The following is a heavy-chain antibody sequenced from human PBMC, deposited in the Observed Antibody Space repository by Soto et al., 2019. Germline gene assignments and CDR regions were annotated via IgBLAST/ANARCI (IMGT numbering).Heavy chain of an antibody. CDR3: AGCRDFWSGYCNWFDP. D-gene: IGHD3-3*01. Sequence: QVQLQESGPGLVKPSQTLSLTCTVSGGSISSGDYYWSWIRQPPGKGLEWIGYIYYSGSTYYNPSLKSRLTISVDTSTNQFSLKLSSVTAADTAVYYCAGCRDFWSGYCNWFDPWGQGTLVTVSS. CDR2: IYYSGST. V-gene: IGHV4-30-4*01. J-gene: IGHJ5*02. CDR1: GGSISSGDYY.